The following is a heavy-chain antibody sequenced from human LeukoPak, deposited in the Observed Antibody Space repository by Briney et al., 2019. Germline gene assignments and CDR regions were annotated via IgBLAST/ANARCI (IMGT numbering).Heavy chain of an antibody. Sequence: VASVKVSCKASGYTFTSYGISWVRQAPGQGLEWMGWISAYNGNTNYAQKLQGRVTMTTDTSTSTAYMGLRSLRSDDTAVYYCARDEEKRTLFYYYYYMDVWGKGTTVTVSS. D-gene: IGHD2/OR15-2a*01. CDR2: ISAYNGNT. J-gene: IGHJ6*03. CDR3: ARDEEKRTLFYYYYYMDV. CDR1: GYTFTSYG. V-gene: IGHV1-18*01.